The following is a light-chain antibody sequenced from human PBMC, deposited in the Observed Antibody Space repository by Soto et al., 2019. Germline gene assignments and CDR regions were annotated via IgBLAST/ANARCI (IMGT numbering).Light chain of an antibody. CDR1: QSVSSSH. CDR2: GAS. V-gene: IGKV3-20*01. Sequence: EIVLTQSPGTLSLSPGERGTLSCRASQSVSSSHLAWYQQKPGQAPRLLIYGASSRATGIPDRFSGSGSGTDFSLTISRLEPEDFAVYNCQQYGSSPWTFGQGTKVEVK. J-gene: IGKJ1*01. CDR3: QQYGSSPWT.